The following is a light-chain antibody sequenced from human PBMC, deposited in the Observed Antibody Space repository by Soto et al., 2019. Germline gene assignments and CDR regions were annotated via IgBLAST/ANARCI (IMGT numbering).Light chain of an antibody. J-gene: IGKJ2*01. CDR3: QQYGSPPHT. Sequence: EIVLTQSPGTLSLSPGERATLSCRASQSVSSSYLAWYQHKPGQAPRLLIYGSSSRATGIPDRFSGSGSGTEFTLTISRLEPEDFAVYYCQQYGSPPHTFGQGTKLEIK. CDR2: GSS. V-gene: IGKV3-20*01. CDR1: QSVSSSY.